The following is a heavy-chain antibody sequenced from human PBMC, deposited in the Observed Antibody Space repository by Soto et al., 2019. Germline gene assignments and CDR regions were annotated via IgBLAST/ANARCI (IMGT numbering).Heavy chain of an antibody. CDR3: ARATTYYYDSSGYYFDY. CDR2: INHSGST. Sequence: SETLSLTCAVYGGSFSGYYWSWIRQPPGKGLEWIGEINHSGSTNYNPSLKSRVTISVDTSKNQFSLKLSSVTAADTAVYYCARATTYYYDSSGYYFDYWGQGTLVTSPQ. J-gene: IGHJ4*02. D-gene: IGHD3-22*01. V-gene: IGHV4-34*01. CDR1: GGSFSGYY.